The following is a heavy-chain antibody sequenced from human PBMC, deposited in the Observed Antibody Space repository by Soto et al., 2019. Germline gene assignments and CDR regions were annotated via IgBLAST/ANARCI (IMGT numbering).Heavy chain of an antibody. J-gene: IGHJ6*02. CDR1: GGSISSYY. D-gene: IGHD3-22*01. Sequence: SETLSLTCTVSGGSISSYYWSWIRQPPGKGLEWIGYIYYSGSTNYNPSLKSRVTISVDTSKNQFSLKLSSVTAADTAVYYCARDRYYYDSSGYYYYYGMDVWGQGTTVTVSS. CDR3: ARDRYYYDSSGYYYYYGMDV. V-gene: IGHV4-59*01. CDR2: IYYSGST.